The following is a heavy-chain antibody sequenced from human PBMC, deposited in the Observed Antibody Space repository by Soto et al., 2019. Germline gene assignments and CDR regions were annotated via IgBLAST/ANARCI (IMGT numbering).Heavy chain of an antibody. V-gene: IGHV4-39*01. CDR2: IYYSGST. CDR1: GCSISSSSYY. CDR3: ARHPAPSSGWYDDYYGMDV. J-gene: IGHJ6*02. Sequence: SETLSLTCTVSGCSISSSSYYWGGIRQPPGKGLEWIVSIYYSGSTYSNPSLNRRVTISVDTSKNQFSLKLSSVTAAATAVYYCARHPAPSSGWYDDYYGMDVWGQGTTVTVSS. D-gene: IGHD6-19*01.